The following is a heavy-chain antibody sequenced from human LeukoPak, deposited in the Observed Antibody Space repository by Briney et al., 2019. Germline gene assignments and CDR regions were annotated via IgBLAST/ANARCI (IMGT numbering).Heavy chain of an antibody. CDR1: GFTFSSSA. J-gene: IGHJ6*03. CDR2: ISGSGSGGST. D-gene: IGHD6-19*01. CDR3: AREDRLVCMDV. V-gene: IGHV3-23*01. Sequence: GGSLRLSCAASGFTFSSSAMSWVRQAPGKGLEWVSSISGSGSGGSTYYADSVKGRFTISRDNSKSTLYLQMNSLRAEDTAVYYCAREDRLVCMDVWGKGTTVTVSS.